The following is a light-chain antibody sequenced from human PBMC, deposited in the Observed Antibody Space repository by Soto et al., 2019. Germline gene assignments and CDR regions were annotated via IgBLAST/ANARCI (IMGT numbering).Light chain of an antibody. CDR2: GAS. Sequence: EIVLTQSPGTLSLSPGERATLSCRASQSVSSTYLAWYQQKPGQAPRLLIYGASSRATAIPDRFSGSGSGTDFTLTISRLEPEDFVVYVCHQYGSSPGTFGQGTKLEIK. CDR1: QSVSSTY. J-gene: IGKJ2*01. V-gene: IGKV3-20*01. CDR3: HQYGSSPGT.